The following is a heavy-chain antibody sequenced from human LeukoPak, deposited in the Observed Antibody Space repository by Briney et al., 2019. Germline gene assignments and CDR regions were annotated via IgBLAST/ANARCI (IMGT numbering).Heavy chain of an antibody. D-gene: IGHD3-3*01. CDR2: IKQDGSEK. CDR1: GFTFSSYW. J-gene: IGHJ4*02. Sequence: PGGSLRLSCAASGFTFSSYWMSWVRQAPGKGLEWVANIKQDGSEKYYVDSVKGRFTISRDNAKNSLYLQMNSLRAEDTAVYYCARDGGRITIFGVVTDRAVYYFDYWGQGTLVTVSS. V-gene: IGHV3-7*01. CDR3: ARDGGRITIFGVVTDRAVYYFDY.